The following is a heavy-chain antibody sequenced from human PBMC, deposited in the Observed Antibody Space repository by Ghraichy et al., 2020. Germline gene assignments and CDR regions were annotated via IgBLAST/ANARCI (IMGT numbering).Heavy chain of an antibody. Sequence: SQTLSLTCAISGDSVSSNSAAWTWIRQSPSRGLEWLGRTYYRSKWYNDYAVSVKSRITINSDTSKNQFSLQLKSVTPEDTAVYYCSRQVIGDAKHLDYWGQGTLVTVSS. CDR3: SRQVIGDAKHLDY. V-gene: IGHV6-1*01. D-gene: IGHD2-21*01. J-gene: IGHJ4*02. CDR2: TYYRSKWYN. CDR1: GDSVSSNSAA.